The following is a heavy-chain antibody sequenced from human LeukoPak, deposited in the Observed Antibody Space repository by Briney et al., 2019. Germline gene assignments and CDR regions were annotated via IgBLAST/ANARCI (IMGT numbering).Heavy chain of an antibody. CDR1: GFTFSDYY. CDR3: ARSAYGMDV. CDR2: ISSSSSYT. V-gene: IGHV3-11*06. J-gene: IGHJ6*02. Sequence: GGSLRLSCAASGFTFSDYYMSWIRQAPGKGLEWVSYISSSSSYTNYADSVKGRFTISRDNAKNSLYLQVNSLRAEDTAVYYCARSAYGMDVWGQGTTVTVSS.